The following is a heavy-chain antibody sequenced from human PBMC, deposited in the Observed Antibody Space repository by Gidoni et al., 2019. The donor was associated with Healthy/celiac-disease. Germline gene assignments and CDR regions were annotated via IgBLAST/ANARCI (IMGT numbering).Heavy chain of an antibody. J-gene: IGHJ2*01. CDR1: GGSISSGGYY. V-gene: IGHV4-31*03. Sequence: QVQLQESGPGLVTPSQTLSLTCPVSGGSISSGGYYWSWIRQHPGKGLEWIGYIYYSGSTYYNPSLKSRVTISVDTSKNQFSLKLSSVTAADTAVYYCARSPMIVVSPDWYFDLWGRGTLVTVSS. CDR3: ARSPMIVVSPDWYFDL. D-gene: IGHD3-22*01. CDR2: IYYSGST.